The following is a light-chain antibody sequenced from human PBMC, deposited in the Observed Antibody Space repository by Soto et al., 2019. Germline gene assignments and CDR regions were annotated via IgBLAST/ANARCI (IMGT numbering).Light chain of an antibody. CDR2: GAS. J-gene: IGKJ2*01. CDR3: QQYGSSLPNT. CDR1: QSVSSSY. V-gene: IGKV3-20*01. Sequence: EIVLTQSPGTLSLSPGERATLSCRASQSVSSSYLAWYQQKPGQAPRLLIYGASSRATGIPDRFSGSGSGTDLTLTISRLEPEDFAVYYCQQYGSSLPNTFGQATKLEIK.